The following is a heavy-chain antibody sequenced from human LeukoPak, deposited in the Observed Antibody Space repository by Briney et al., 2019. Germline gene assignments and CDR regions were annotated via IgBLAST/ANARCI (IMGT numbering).Heavy chain of an antibody. J-gene: IGHJ6*03. CDR3: ARGPYSLMITLGGVIVLGGDYYYMDV. D-gene: IGHD3-16*02. V-gene: IGHV4-31*03. CDR2: IYYSGST. CDR1: GGSISSGGYY. Sequence: TLSLTCTVSGGSISSGGYYWSWIRQHPGKGLEWIGYIYYSGSTYYNPSLKSRVTISVDTSKNQFSLKLSSVTAADTAVYYCARGPYSLMITLGGVIVLGGDYYYMDVWGKGTTVTVSS.